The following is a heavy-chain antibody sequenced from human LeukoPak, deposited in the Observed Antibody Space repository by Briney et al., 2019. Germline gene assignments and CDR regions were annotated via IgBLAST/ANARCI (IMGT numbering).Heavy chain of an antibody. CDR3: ARAGGYSSGWDDVFDI. CDR1: GGSLSSYY. J-gene: IGHJ3*02. Sequence: SETLSLTCTVSGGSLSSYYWSWIRQPPGKGLEWIGYIYCSGSTNYNPSLKSRVTISVDTSKNQVSLKLSSVTAADTAMYFCARAGGYSSGWDDVFDIWGQGTMVTVSS. D-gene: IGHD6-19*01. V-gene: IGHV4-59*01. CDR2: IYCSGST.